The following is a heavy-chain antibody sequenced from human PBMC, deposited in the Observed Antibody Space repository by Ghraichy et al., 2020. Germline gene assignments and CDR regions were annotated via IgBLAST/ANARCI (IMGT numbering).Heavy chain of an antibody. CDR3: ARHWDGGSKGYYDFWSGYYTHYYYYMDV. CDR2: IYYSGST. Sequence: SETLSLTCTVSGGSISSSSYYWGWIRQPPGKGLEWIGSIYYSGSTYYNPSLKSRVTISVDTSKNQFSLKLSSVTAADTAVYYCARHWDGGSKGYYDFWSGYYTHYYYYMDVWGKGTTVTVSS. V-gene: IGHV4-39*01. D-gene: IGHD3-3*01. CDR1: GGSISSSSYY. J-gene: IGHJ6*03.